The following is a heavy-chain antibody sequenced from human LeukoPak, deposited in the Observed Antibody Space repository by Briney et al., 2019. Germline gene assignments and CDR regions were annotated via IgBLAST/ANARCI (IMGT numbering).Heavy chain of an antibody. Sequence: PGRSLRLSCAASGFTFSSYWMHWVRQSPGKGLVWVSRIKSDGSTNYADSVKGRFTISRDNAKNTVSLQMNSLRAEDTGVYYCARAPSEIGGYYPEYFRHWGQGTLVTVSS. CDR3: ARAPSEIGGYYPEYFRH. CDR2: IKSDGST. J-gene: IGHJ1*01. CDR1: GFTFSSYW. V-gene: IGHV3-74*01. D-gene: IGHD3-22*01.